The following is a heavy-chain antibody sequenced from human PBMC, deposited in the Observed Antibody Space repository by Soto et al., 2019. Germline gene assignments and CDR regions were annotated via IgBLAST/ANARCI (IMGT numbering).Heavy chain of an antibody. Sequence: PSETLSLTCTVSGASISSSYWSWIRQSPEKGLEWIGYVYYSGSTNYNPSLKSRVTISVDTSKNQFSLKLNSVTAADTAVYYCARGYYDSSGQSNTFDIWGQGTMVTVSS. D-gene: IGHD3-22*01. CDR2: VYYSGST. CDR3: ARGYYDSSGQSNTFDI. CDR1: GASISSSY. J-gene: IGHJ3*02. V-gene: IGHV4-59*01.